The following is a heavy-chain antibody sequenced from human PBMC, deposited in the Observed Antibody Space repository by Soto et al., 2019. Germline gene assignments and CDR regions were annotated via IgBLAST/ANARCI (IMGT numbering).Heavy chain of an antibody. CDR1: VGSVSSGGYY. Sequence: QVQLQESGPGLVKPSQTLSLTCTVSVGSVSSGGYYWSWIRQHPGTGLEWIGYIYSSGTTYFNPSLKSRASISLYTSKNEFSLMRTSVTAADTAVYYCARRALPQCINGVCYKDGFWGYWGQGALVTVSA. D-gene: IGHD2-8*01. CDR2: IYSSGTT. CDR3: ARRALPQCINGVCYKDGFWGY. V-gene: IGHV4-31*03. J-gene: IGHJ4*02.